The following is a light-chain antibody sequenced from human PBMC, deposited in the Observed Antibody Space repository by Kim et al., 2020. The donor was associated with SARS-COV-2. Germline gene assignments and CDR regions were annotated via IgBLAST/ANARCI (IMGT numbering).Light chain of an antibody. Sequence: DIQLTQSPSSLSASVGDRVTITCRASQGISCYLAWYQQKPGRAPQLLIYAASTLQSGVPSRFNGSGSGTDFTLTISSLQPEDFATYYCQQVKSYSFSFGRGTKVDIK. CDR2: AAS. CDR3: QQVKSYSFS. CDR1: QGISCY. J-gene: IGKJ4*01. V-gene: IGKV1-9*01.